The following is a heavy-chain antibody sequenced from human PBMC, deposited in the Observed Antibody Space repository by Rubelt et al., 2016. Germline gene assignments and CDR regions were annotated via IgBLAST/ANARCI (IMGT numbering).Heavy chain of an antibody. Sequence: EVRLVESGGGLVQPGGSLRLSCAASGFTFSIHSMNWVRQAPGKGLEWVSYISSSSSTIYYADSVRGRFTISRYNAKNALYLQTNSPRAEDTAVYYCARASYYGISGYDDAFDIWGQGTMVTVSS. D-gene: IGHD3-22*01. CDR3: ARASYYGISGYDDAFDI. J-gene: IGHJ3*02. CDR1: GFTFSIHS. CDR2: ISSSSSTI. V-gene: IGHV3-48*04.